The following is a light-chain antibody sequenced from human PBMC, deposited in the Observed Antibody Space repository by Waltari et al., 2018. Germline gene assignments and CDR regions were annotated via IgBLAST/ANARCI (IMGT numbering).Light chain of an antibody. V-gene: IGLV2-11*01. CDR2: DVN. CDR3: CSYAGTYINYV. J-gene: IGLJ1*01. Sequence: QSALTQPRSVSGSPGQSVTISCPGTSIDVGDYDFVHWYQHHPDKAPKLIIYDVNKRPSGVPDRFSGPKSDNTASLTISGLQAEDEADYYCCSYAGTYINYVFGSGTTVTVL. CDR1: SIDVGDYDF.